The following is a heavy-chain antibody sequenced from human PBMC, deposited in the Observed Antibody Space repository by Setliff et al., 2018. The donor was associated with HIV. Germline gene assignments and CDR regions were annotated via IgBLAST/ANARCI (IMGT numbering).Heavy chain of an antibody. D-gene: IGHD4-17*01. Sequence: ASVKVSCKASGYTFTNYAMHWVRQAPGQRLEWMGWINAGNGNTKYSQKFQGRVTITRDTSASTAYMELSSLRPEDTAVYYCAKDFQWSTVNTPLNYQYGMDVWGQGTTVTVSS. V-gene: IGHV1-3*01. CDR1: GYTFTNYA. CDR3: AKDFQWSTVNTPLNYQYGMDV. J-gene: IGHJ6*02. CDR2: INAGNGNT.